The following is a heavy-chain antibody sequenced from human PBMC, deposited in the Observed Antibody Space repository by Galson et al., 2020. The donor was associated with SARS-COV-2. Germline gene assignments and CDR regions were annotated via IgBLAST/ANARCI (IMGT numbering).Heavy chain of an antibody. V-gene: IGHV3-21*01. Sequence: GESLKISCAASGFTFSSYSMNWVRQAPGKGLEWVSSISSSSSYIYYADSVKGRFTISRDNAKNSLYLQMNSLRAEDTAVYYCARDQGGSYWGNDDAFDIWGQGTMVTVSS. CDR1: GFTFSSYS. CDR2: ISSSSSYI. J-gene: IGHJ3*02. D-gene: IGHD1-26*01. CDR3: ARDQGGSYWGNDDAFDI.